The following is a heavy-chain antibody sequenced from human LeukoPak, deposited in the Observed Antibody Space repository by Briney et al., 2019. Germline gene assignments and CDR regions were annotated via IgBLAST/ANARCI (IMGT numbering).Heavy chain of an antibody. V-gene: IGHV3-66*01. CDR1: EFSVGSNY. Sequence: TGGSLRLSCAASEFSVGSNYMTWVRQAPGKGLEWVSLIYSGGSTYYADSVKGRFTISRDNSKNTLYLQMNSLRAEDTAVYYCARDLRMNSWSTYYFDYWGQGTLVTVSS. CDR3: ARDLRMNSWSTYYFDY. J-gene: IGHJ4*02. CDR2: IYSGGST. D-gene: IGHD6-13*01.